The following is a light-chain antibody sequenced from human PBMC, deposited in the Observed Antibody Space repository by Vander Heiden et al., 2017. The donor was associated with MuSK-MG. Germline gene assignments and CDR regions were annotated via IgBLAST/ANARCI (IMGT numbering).Light chain of an antibody. J-gene: IGLJ2*01. CDR3: SSHTSIGILVV. CDR2: EVS. Sequence: QSALTQPASLSGSPGQPITISCTATSSDVGRYNYVSWYQQHPGKAPKLMSYEVSNRPSGVSNRFSGSKSGNTASLTISGLQAEDEADYYCSSHTSIGILVVFGGGTKLTVL. CDR1: SSDVGRYNY. V-gene: IGLV2-14*01.